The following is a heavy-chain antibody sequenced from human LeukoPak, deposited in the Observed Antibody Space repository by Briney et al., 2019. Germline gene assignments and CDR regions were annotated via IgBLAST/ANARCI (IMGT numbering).Heavy chain of an antibody. D-gene: IGHD1-1*01. CDR1: GYSFTRNW. Sequence: GEPLKISCKGYGYSFTRNWIGWVRQMPGKGLEWMGIIYPADSDTRYSPSFQGQVTISADKSISTAFLQWSSLKASDTAMYYCARPGTTGTTIWGQGTLVTVSS. CDR3: ARPGTTGTTI. V-gene: IGHV5-51*01. CDR2: IYPADSDT. J-gene: IGHJ4*02.